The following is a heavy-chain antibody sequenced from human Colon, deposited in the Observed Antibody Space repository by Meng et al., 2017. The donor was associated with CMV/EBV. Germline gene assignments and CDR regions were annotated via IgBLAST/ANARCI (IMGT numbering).Heavy chain of an antibody. V-gene: IGHV3-7*01. CDR3: ARDPFIKAFDI. J-gene: IGHJ3*02. Sequence: GESLKISCAASGFTFSNYWMTWLRQAPWRGLELVAHIKEDGSEKYFVGSVKGRFTISRDNAKNSLYLQMNSLRAEDTAVYYCARDPFIKAFDIWGQGTMVTVSS. CDR2: IKEDGSEK. CDR1: GFTFSNYW.